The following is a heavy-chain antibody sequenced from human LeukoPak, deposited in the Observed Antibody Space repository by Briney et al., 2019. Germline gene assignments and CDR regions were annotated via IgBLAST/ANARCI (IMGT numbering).Heavy chain of an antibody. Sequence: GGSLRLSCTASGFTFTNYWMTWVRQAPGKGLEWVANINQNGSQKYFVDSLKGRFTISRDNAKNSLYLQMNTLMAEDTAVYYCATERESDGNPEFHPWGQGTLVTVSS. CDR3: ATERESDGNPEFHP. D-gene: IGHD1-1*01. CDR2: INQNGSQK. V-gene: IGHV3-7*01. CDR1: GFTFTNYW. J-gene: IGHJ5*02.